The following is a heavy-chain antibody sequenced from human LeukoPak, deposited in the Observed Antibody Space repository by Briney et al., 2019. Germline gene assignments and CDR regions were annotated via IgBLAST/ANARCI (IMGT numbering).Heavy chain of an antibody. J-gene: IGHJ6*02. V-gene: IGHV4-59*01. D-gene: IGHD2-15*01. CDR3: AREAATRYYYYGMDV. CDR2: IYYSGST. CDR1: GGSISSYY. Sequence: SGTLSLTCTVSGGSISSYYWSWIRQPPGKGLEWLGYIYYSGSTNYNPSLKSRVTISVDTSKNQFSLKLSSVTAADTAVYYCAREAATRYYYYGMDVWGQGTTVTVSS.